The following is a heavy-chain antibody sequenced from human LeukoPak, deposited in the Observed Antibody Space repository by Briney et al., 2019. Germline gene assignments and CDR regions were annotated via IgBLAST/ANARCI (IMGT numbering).Heavy chain of an antibody. CDR1: GGSINSGDYY. J-gene: IGHJ5*02. V-gene: IGHV4-30-4*01. CDR3: ASNYDSHGYTRGST. Sequence: PSETLSLTCTVSGGSINSGDYYWSWIRQPPGTGLEWIGYIYYSGTTSYNPSLKSRATMSIDTSKNQFSLKLSSVSATDTAVYYCASNYDSHGYTRGSTWGQGTLVTVSS. CDR2: IYYSGTT. D-gene: IGHD3-22*01.